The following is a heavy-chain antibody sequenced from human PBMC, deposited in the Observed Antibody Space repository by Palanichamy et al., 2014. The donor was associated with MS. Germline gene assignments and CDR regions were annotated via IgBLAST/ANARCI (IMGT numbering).Heavy chain of an antibody. CDR2: LYQWEH. Sequence: QVQLQESGPGLVKPSQTLSLTCTVSGGSISSGSYYWSWIRQPPEGTGVDWAYLYQWEHQLQPSLKSRVTISVDTSKNQFSLKLSSVTAADTAVYYCARGSYDSSGYRYWYFDLWGRGTLVTVSS. V-gene: IGHV4-61*02. J-gene: IGHJ2*01. D-gene: IGHD3-22*01. CDR3: ARGSYDSSGYRYWYFDL. CDR1: GGSISSGSYY.